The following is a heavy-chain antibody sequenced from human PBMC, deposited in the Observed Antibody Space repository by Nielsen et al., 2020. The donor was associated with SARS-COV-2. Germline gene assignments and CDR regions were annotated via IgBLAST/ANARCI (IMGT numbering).Heavy chain of an antibody. V-gene: IGHV3-30*03. CDR3: ARDLDYGGNSVSVPLDY. D-gene: IGHD4-23*01. Sequence: GESLKISCAASGFTFSSYGMHWVRQAPGKGLEWVAVISYDGSNKYYADSVKGRFTISRDNAKNSLYLQMNSLRAEDTAVYYCARDLDYGGNSVSVPLDYWGQGTLVTVSS. J-gene: IGHJ4*02. CDR1: GFTFSSYG. CDR2: ISYDGSNK.